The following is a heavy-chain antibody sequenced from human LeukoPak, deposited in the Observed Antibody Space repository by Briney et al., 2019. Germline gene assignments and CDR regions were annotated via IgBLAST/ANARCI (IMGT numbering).Heavy chain of an antibody. Sequence: PGGSLRLSCAASGFTFSSYGMHWVRQAPGKGLEWVAVIWYDGSNKYYADSVKGRFTISRDNSKNTLYLQMNSLRAEDTAVYYYARDKGQELWTYNWFDPWGQGTLVTVSS. J-gene: IGHJ5*02. CDR2: IWYDGSNK. CDR3: ARDKGQELWTYNWFDP. V-gene: IGHV3-33*01. D-gene: IGHD5-18*01. CDR1: GFTFSSYG.